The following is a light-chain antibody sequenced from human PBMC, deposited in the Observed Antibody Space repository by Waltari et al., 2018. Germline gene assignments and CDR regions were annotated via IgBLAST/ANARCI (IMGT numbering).Light chain of an antibody. CDR2: EVP. Sequence: QSVLTQPPSATGSPGQSVTISCTGTNSDVGAYNYVSWYQQHPGKVPTLLIYEVPKRLSGVPDRFSGSKPGNTASRTVSVLQADDEADYYCSSYAHNNHFVFGTGTKVTVL. CDR1: NSDVGAYNY. V-gene: IGLV2-8*01. J-gene: IGLJ1*01. CDR3: SSYAHNNHFV.